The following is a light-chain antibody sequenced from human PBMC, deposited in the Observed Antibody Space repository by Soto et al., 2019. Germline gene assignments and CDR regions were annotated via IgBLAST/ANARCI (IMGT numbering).Light chain of an antibody. J-gene: IGKJ5*01. CDR2: DAY. CDR3: QQRSSWVT. CDR1: QTVANY. V-gene: IGKV3-11*01. Sequence: EVVLTQSPATLSLSPGERATLSCRASQTVANYLAWYQQKPGQAPRLLIYDAYNRATGIPARFSGSGSGTDFTLTISSLEPEDFAVYYCQQRSSWVTFGQGTRLEIK.